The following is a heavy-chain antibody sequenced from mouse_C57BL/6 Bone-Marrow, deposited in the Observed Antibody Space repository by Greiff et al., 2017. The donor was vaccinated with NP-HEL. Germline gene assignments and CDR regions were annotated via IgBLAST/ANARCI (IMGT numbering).Heavy chain of an antibody. J-gene: IGHJ3*01. V-gene: IGHV1-54*01. CDR1: GYAFTNYL. CDR2: INPGSGGT. CDR3: AGYPWFAY. Sequence: VQLQQSGAELVRPGTSVKVSCKASGYAFTNYLIEWVKQRPGQGLEWIGVINPGSGGTNYNEKFKGKATLTADKSSSTAYMQLSSLTSEDSAVYFCAGYPWFAYWGRGTLVTVSA.